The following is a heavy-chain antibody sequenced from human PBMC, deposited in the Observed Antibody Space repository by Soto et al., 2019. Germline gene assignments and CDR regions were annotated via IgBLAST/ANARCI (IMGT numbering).Heavy chain of an antibody. CDR2: TSYDGNNR. J-gene: IGHJ4*02. D-gene: IGHD2-21*02. Sequence: GALRLSGAGSVFSFSSYVLSWVRQAPGRGLEWVAATSYDGNNRYYADSVKGRFIISRDNSKNTLDLEMETPRPEDTAVYYCAGVYYGGDSVNNFWGQGTPVTVSS. V-gene: IGHV3-30-3*01. CDR1: VFSFSSYV. CDR3: AGVYYGGDSVNNF.